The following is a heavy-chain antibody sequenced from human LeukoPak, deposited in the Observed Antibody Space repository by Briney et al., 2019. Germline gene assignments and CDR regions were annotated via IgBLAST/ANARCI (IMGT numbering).Heavy chain of an antibody. CDR2: IIPIFGTA. D-gene: IGHD3-10*02. CDR3: AATGCSGSYYSEY. Sequence: SVKVSCKASVGTFSSYAISWVRQAPGQGLEWMGRIIPIFGTANYAQKFQGRVTITTDESTSTAYMELSSLRSEDTAVYYCAATGCSGSYYSEYWGKGTLVTVSS. CDR1: VGTFSSYA. V-gene: IGHV1-69*05. J-gene: IGHJ4*02.